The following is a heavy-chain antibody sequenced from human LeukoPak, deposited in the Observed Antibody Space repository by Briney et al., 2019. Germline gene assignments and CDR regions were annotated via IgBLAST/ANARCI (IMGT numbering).Heavy chain of an antibody. CDR2: INPNSDGT. Sequence: ASVKVSCKASGYSFNDYYMHWVRQAPGQGLEWMGWINPNSDGTNYAQKFEGRVTMTRDTSISTAYMELSRLRSDDTAVYYCAREDSGWYVDYWGQGTLVTVSS. CDR1: GYSFNDYY. J-gene: IGHJ4*02. CDR3: AREDSGWYVDY. D-gene: IGHD6-19*01. V-gene: IGHV1-2*02.